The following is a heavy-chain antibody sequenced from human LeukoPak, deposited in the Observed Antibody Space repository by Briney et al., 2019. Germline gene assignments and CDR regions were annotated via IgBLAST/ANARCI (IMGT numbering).Heavy chain of an antibody. V-gene: IGHV4-34*01. Sequence: KTSETLSLTCTVSGVSISSYYWSWIRQPPGKGLEWIGEINHSGSTNYNSSLKSRVTISVDTSKNQFSLKLSSVTAADTAVYYCARTSYYDSSGYLTMYNWFDPWGQGTLVTVSS. CDR1: GVSISSYY. D-gene: IGHD3-22*01. CDR3: ARTSYYDSSGYLTMYNWFDP. J-gene: IGHJ5*02. CDR2: INHSGST.